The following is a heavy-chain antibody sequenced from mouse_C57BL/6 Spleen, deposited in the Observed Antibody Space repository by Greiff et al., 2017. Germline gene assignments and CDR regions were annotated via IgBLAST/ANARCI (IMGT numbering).Heavy chain of an antibody. CDR2: FYPGSGNT. J-gene: IGHJ2*01. CDR1: GYSFTSYY. D-gene: IGHD4-1*01. V-gene: IGHV1-66*01. CDR3: ARRGEDPLGFDY. Sequence: QVQLKQFGPELVKPGASVKIFCKASGYSFTSYYTHWVKQRPGPGLEWIGWFYPGSGNTKYNEKFKGKATLTADTSSSTAYMQLSSLTSEGSAVYYCARRGEDPLGFDYWGQGTTLTVSS.